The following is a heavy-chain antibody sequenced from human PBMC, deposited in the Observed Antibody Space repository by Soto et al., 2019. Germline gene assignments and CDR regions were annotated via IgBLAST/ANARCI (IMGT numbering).Heavy chain of an antibody. J-gene: IGHJ4*02. CDR2: ISGSGGST. CDR3: ANHFGVDTAMVPGFYFDY. Sequence: GGSLRLSCAASGFTFSSYAMSWVRQAPGKGLEWVSAISGSGGSTYYADSVKGRFTISRDNSKNTLYLQMNSLRAEDTAVYYCANHFGVDTAMVPGFYFDYWGQGTLVTVSS. D-gene: IGHD5-18*01. V-gene: IGHV3-23*01. CDR1: GFTFSSYA.